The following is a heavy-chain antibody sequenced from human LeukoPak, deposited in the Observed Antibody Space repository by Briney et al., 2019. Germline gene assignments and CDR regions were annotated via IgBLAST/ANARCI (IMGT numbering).Heavy chain of an antibody. D-gene: IGHD6-6*01. Sequence: GESLKISCEGSGYSFTNYWIGWVRQMPGKGLEWMGIIYPGDSDTRYSPSFQGQVTISADKSINTAYLQWSSLKASDTAMYYCAGSSSFGATYFDYWGQGTLVTVSS. V-gene: IGHV5-51*01. CDR3: AGSSSFGATYFDY. CDR2: IYPGDSDT. CDR1: GYSFTNYW. J-gene: IGHJ4*02.